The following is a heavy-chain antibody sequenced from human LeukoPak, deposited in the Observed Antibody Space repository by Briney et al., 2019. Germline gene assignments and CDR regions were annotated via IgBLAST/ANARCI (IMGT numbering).Heavy chain of an antibody. V-gene: IGHV3-33*01. CDR3: AREATVTTLGWFDP. CDR1: GFXFSSYG. Sequence: GRSLRLSCAASGFXFSSYGIHWVRQAPGKGLEWVAVIWYDGSNKYYADSVKGRFTISRDNSKNTLYLQMNSLRAEDTAVYYCAREATVTTLGWFDPWGQGTLVTVSS. D-gene: IGHD4-17*01. CDR2: IWYDGSNK. J-gene: IGHJ5*02.